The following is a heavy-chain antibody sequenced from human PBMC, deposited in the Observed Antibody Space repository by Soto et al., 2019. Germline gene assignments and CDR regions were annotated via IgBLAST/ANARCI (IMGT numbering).Heavy chain of an antibody. D-gene: IGHD2-2*01. CDR3: ARGFSFVILVVPAAEYYFYY. CDR2: IYYSGST. J-gene: IGHJ4*02. V-gene: IGHV4-59*01. Sequence: SETLSLTCTVSGGSISSYYWSWIRQPPGKGLEWIGYIYYSGSTNYNPSLKSRVTISVDTSKNQFSLKLSSVTAADTAVYYCARGFSFVILVVPAAEYYFYYWGQGSFVTSP. CDR1: GGSISSYY.